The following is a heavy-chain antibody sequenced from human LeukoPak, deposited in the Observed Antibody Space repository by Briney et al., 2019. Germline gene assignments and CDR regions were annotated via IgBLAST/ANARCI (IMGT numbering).Heavy chain of an antibody. CDR2: IIPIFGTA. V-gene: IGHV1-69*05. CDR1: GGTFSSYA. J-gene: IGHJ6*03. D-gene: IGHD3-22*01. CDR3: AINYYDSSGYPTNYYYYYMDV. Sequence: AASVKVSCKASGGTFSSYAISWVRQAPGQGLEWMGGIIPIFGTANYAQKFQGRVTITTDESTSTAYMELSSLRSEDTAVYYCAINYYDSSGYPTNYYYYYMDVWGKGTTVTVSS.